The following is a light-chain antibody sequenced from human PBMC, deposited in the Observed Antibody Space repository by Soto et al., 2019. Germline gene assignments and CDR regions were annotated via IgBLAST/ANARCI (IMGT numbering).Light chain of an antibody. CDR1: QSVSSY. CDR3: QQRSNWPLT. Sequence: EIVLTQSPATLSLSPGERATLSSRASQSVSSYLAWYQQKPGQAPRLLIDDASNRATAIPARFSGSGSETDFTLTISSLEPEDFAVYYCQQRSNWPLTFGGGTKVEIK. J-gene: IGKJ4*01. V-gene: IGKV3-11*01. CDR2: DAS.